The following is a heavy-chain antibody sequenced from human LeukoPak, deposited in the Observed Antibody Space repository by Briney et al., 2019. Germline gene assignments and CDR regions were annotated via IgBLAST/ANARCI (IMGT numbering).Heavy chain of an antibody. CDR1: GDSISSGGHY. D-gene: IGHD3-3*01. J-gene: IGHJ6*02. V-gene: IGHV4-31*03. Sequence: SETLSLTCTVSGDSISSGGHYWSWIRQHPGKGLEWIGYIYYTGSTYYNPSLKSRVTISVDKSKILFSLKLSSVTAADTAIYYCARDRVVGDRMGNVDVWGQGTTVTVSS. CDR2: IYYTGST. CDR3: ARDRVVGDRMGNVDV.